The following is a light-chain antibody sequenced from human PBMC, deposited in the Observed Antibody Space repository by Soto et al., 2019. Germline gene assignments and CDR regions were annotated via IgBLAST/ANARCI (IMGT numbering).Light chain of an antibody. J-gene: IGLJ2*01. CDR3: QSYDSSNHVV. Sequence: NFMLTQPHSVSESPGKTVTISCTRSSGSLASNYVQWYLQRPGSAPTTVIYEDDQRPSGVPDRFSGSIDSSSNSASLTISGLKTEDEADYYCQSYDSSNHVVFGGGTQLTVL. CDR1: SGSLASNY. V-gene: IGLV6-57*04. CDR2: EDD.